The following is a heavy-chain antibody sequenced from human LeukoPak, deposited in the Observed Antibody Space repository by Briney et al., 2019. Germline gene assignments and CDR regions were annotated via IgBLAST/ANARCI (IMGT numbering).Heavy chain of an antibody. CDR3: ARPGGDYVSEFDP. Sequence: PSETLSLTCTVSGGSISSSAYYWDWIRQPPGKGLEWIASIYYSGSTFYNPSLKSRVTMSVDTSKNQFSLKLTSVTAADTAVYYCARPGGDYVSEFDPWGQGTLVTVSS. CDR1: GGSISSSAYY. CDR2: IYYSGST. J-gene: IGHJ5*02. D-gene: IGHD4-17*01. V-gene: IGHV4-39*01.